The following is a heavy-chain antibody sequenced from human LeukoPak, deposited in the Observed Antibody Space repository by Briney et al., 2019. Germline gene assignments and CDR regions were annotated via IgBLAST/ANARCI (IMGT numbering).Heavy chain of an antibody. D-gene: IGHD3-16*01. V-gene: IGHV4-59*01. CDR3: TRDLQSGPPVG. Sequence: NTSETLSLTCTVSGGSISSYYWSWIRQPPGKGLEWIGYIYYSGSTTYNPSLKSRVTISLDTSKNQFSLKLSSVTAADTAVYYCTRDLQSGPPVGWGQGTLVTVSS. CDR2: IYYSGST. J-gene: IGHJ4*02. CDR1: GGSISSYY.